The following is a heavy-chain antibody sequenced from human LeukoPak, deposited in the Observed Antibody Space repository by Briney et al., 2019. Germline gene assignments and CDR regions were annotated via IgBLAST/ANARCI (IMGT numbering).Heavy chain of an antibody. J-gene: IGHJ4*02. Sequence: GGSLRLSCAGAGFSIIDHHIDWVRQAPGEGLEWTGRSATTKPNSCTTQYAASVRGRFTISRDDSQNSLYLLLNSLKPEDTAVYFCVRVVTTGSGWYHFDTWGLGTLVTVSS. V-gene: IGHV3-72*01. CDR1: GFSIIDHH. CDR3: VRVVTTGSGWYHFDT. D-gene: IGHD6-13*01. CDR2: SATTKPNSCTT.